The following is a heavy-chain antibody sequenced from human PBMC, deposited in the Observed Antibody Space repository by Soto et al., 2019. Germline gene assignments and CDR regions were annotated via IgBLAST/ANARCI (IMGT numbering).Heavy chain of an antibody. J-gene: IGHJ5*02. CDR2: IYYSGST. CDR3: ARYWGPDSSGYYYPPINNWFDP. V-gene: IGHV4-61*01. Sequence: SEPLSLTCTVGGGSVSSCSYYWCWIRQPPRKGLDWIGYIYYSGSTNYNPSPKSRVTISVDTSKNQFSLKLSSVTAADTAVYYCARYWGPDSSGYYYPPINNWFDPWGQGTLVTVS. D-gene: IGHD3-22*01. CDR1: GGSVSSCSYY.